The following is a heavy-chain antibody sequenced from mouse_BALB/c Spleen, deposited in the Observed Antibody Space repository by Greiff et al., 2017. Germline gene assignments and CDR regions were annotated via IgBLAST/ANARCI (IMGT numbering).Heavy chain of an antibody. CDR1: GYTFTSYW. Sequence: VQLQQSGAELARPGASVKLSCKASGYTFTSYWMQWVKQRPGQGLEWIGAIYPGDGDTRYTQKFKGKATLTADKSSSTAYMQLSSLASEDSAVYYCARFTTVGYFDVWGAGTTVTVSS. CDR3: ARFTTVGYFDV. CDR2: IYPGDGDT. D-gene: IGHD1-1*01. V-gene: IGHV1-87*01. J-gene: IGHJ1*01.